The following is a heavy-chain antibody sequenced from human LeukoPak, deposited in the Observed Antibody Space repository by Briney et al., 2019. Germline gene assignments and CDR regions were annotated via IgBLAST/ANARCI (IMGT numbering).Heavy chain of an antibody. V-gene: IGHV3-33*01. J-gene: IGHJ4*02. D-gene: IGHD4-17*01. CDR2: IWYDGSKK. CDR1: GFTFSTYG. CDR3: ARDGDFEKPFFDY. Sequence: PGGSLRLPCAASGFTFSTYGMHWVRQAPGKGLEWVAVIWYDGSKKYYADSVKGRFTISRDNSKNTLYLQMNSLRAEDTAVYYCARDGDFEKPFFDYWGQGTLVTVSS.